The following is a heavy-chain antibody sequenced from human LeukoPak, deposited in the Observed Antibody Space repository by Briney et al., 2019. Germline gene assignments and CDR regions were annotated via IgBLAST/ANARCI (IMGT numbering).Heavy chain of an antibody. CDR3: ARHKSISYDAFDI. CDR2: VYYSGST. V-gene: IGHV4-61*08. CDR1: RGSISSGGYY. Sequence: SGTLSLTCTVSRGSISSGGYYWSWIRQHPGKGLEWIGYVYYSGSTSYNPSLKSRVTISVDTSKKQFSLKLSSVTAADTAVYYCARHKSISYDAFDIWGQGTMVTVCS. D-gene: IGHD3-3*02. J-gene: IGHJ3*02.